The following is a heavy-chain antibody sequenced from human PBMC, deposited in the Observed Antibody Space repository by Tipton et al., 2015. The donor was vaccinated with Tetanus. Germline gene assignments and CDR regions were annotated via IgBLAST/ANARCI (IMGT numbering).Heavy chain of an antibody. D-gene: IGHD3-22*01. J-gene: IGHJ6*02. CDR2: ISYDGNYK. Sequence: LSLTCAVSGGSIRGCNWCRWGRQPPGKGLEWGAVISYDGNYKYYADSVKGRFTMARDNSKNTLYLQMKSLRVEDTAVYYCARDGPTMTSYHYYGMVVWGQGPAVPVS. CDR1: GGSIRGCN. V-gene: IGHV3-30*03. CDR3: ARDGPTMTSYHYYGMVV.